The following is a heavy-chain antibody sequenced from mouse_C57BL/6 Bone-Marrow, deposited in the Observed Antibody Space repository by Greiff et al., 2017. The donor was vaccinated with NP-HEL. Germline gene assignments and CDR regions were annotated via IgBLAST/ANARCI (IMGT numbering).Heavy chain of an antibody. J-gene: IGHJ3*01. V-gene: IGHV1-81*01. CDR1: GYTFTSYG. D-gene: IGHD2-2*01. CDR2: IYPTSGNT. Sequence: VQLQHSGAELARPGASVKLSCKASGYTFTSYGISWVKQRTGQGLEWIGEIYPTSGNTYYNEKFKGKATLTADKSSSTAYMELRSLTSEDSAVYFCARPMVTTVPFAYWGQGTLVTVSA. CDR3: ARPMVTTVPFAY.